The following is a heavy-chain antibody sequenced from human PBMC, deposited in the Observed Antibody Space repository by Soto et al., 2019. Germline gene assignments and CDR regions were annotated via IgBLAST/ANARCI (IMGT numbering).Heavy chain of an antibody. Sequence: SVKVSCKASGGTFSSYAISWVRQAPGQGLEWMGGIIPIFGTADYAQKFQGRVTITADESTSTAYMELSSLRSEDTAVYYCARGMSTVVTDYGYDAFDIWGQGTMVTVSS. V-gene: IGHV1-69*13. CDR3: ARGMSTVVTDYGYDAFDI. D-gene: IGHD4-17*01. CDR1: GGTFSSYA. J-gene: IGHJ3*02. CDR2: IIPIFGTA.